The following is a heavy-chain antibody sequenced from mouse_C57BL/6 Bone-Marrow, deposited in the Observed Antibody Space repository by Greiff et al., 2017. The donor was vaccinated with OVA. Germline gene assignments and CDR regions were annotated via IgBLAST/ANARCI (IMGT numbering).Heavy chain of an antibody. J-gene: IGHJ1*03. Sequence: QVQLKESGAELAKPGASVKLSCKASGYTFTSYWMHWVKQRPGQGLEWIGYINPSSGYTKYNQKFKDKATLTADKSSSTSYMQLIILTYEDSAVYYCAGTTPLWYFDVWGTGTTVTVSS. CDR3: AGTTPLWYFDV. CDR2: INPSSGYT. CDR1: GYTFTSYW. D-gene: IGHD1-1*01. V-gene: IGHV1-7*01.